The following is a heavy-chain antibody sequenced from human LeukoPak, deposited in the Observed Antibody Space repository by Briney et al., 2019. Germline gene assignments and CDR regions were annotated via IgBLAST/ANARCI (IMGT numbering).Heavy chain of an antibody. J-gene: IGHJ5*02. V-gene: IGHV4-61*08. Sequence: PSETLSLTCTVSGGSISSGGYYWSWIRQHPGKGLEWIGYIYYSGSTNYNPSLKSRVTISVDTSKNQFSLKLSSVTAADTAVYYCARDLSSGWNNWFDPWGQGTLVTVSS. D-gene: IGHD6-19*01. CDR1: GGSISSGGYY. CDR3: ARDLSSGWNNWFDP. CDR2: IYYSGST.